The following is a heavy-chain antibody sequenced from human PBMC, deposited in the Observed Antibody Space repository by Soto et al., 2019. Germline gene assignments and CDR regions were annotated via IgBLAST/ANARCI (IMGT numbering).Heavy chain of an antibody. J-gene: IGHJ4*02. Sequence: QVQLQESGPGLVKPSQTLSLTCTVSGGSISSGGYYWSWIRQHPGKGLEWIGYVYYSGSTYYNPSLKSRVTISVDTSNNQFSLKLSSVTAADTAVYYCARGVPALVLGNWGQGTLVTVSS. D-gene: IGHD2-2*01. V-gene: IGHV4-31*03. CDR2: VYYSGST. CDR3: ARGVPALVLGN. CDR1: GGSISSGGYY.